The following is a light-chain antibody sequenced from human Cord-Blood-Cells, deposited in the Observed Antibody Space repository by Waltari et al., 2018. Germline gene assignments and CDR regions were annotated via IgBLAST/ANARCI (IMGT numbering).Light chain of an antibody. V-gene: IGLV2-14*01. J-gene: IGLJ2*01. Sequence: QSALPQPASVSGSPGQSITIPCTGTSSDAGGYNYFSRYQPHPGKAPKLMINDVSNRPSGVSNRFSGSKSGNTASLTISGLQAEDEADYYCSSYTSSSTLVVFGGGTKLTVL. CDR3: SSYTSSSTLVV. CDR1: SSDAGGYNY. CDR2: DVS.